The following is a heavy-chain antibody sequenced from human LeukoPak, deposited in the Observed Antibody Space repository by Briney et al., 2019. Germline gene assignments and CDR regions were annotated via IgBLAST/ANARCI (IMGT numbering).Heavy chain of an antibody. V-gene: IGHV4-4*07. CDR3: ASSSGWSAFDI. D-gene: IGHD6-19*01. J-gene: IGHJ3*02. CDR1: GGYLSTYY. Sequence: PSETLSLTCTVSGGYLSTYYWTWVRQPAGKGLEWIGRGFTSGTTNYTPSLKSRVTMAVDTSKNQFSLKLTSVTAADTAMYYCASSSGWSAFDIWGQGTLVTVSS. CDR2: GFTSGTT.